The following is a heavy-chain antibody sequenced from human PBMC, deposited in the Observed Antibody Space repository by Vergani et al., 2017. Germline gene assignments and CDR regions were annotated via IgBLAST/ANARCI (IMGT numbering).Heavy chain of an antibody. J-gene: IGHJ6*02. CDR1: CYTFTSYG. V-gene: IGHV1-18*01. D-gene: IGHD5-18*01. CDR3: AREDIDMVTILDYYYGMDV. Sequence: QVQLVQSGVEVKKPGASVKASCKASCYTFTSYGFSWVRQAPGQGLEWMGWINTYNGNTNYSQKLQGRVTMTTEPSTSTAYMELRSLRSDDTGVYYCAREDIDMVTILDYYYGMDVWGQGTTVTVSS. CDR2: INTYNGNT.